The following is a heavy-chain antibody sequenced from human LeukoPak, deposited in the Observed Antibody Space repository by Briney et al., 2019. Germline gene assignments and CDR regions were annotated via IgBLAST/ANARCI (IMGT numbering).Heavy chain of an antibody. CDR2: IYYSGST. D-gene: IGHD5-18*01. J-gene: IGHJ3*02. Sequence: SETLSLTCTVPGGSISSYYWSWIRQPPGKGLEWIGYIYYSGSTNYNPSLKGRVTISVDTSKNQFSLKLSSVTAADTAVYYCARDFRGYSYGHDAFDIWGQGTMVTVSS. CDR3: ARDFRGYSYGHDAFDI. CDR1: GGSISSYY. V-gene: IGHV4-59*01.